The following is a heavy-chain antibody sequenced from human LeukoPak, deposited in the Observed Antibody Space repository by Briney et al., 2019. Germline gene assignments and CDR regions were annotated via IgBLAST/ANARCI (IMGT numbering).Heavy chain of an antibody. CDR3: AKSSIMFAAGRLGSIDF. D-gene: IGHD6-25*01. Sequence: GGTLRLSCAASGFAFNDFAMYWVRQAPGKGLDWVALIRRDGSHKYYAHSIKGRFTISRDNSKNTLYLQMSSLRAEDTAVYYCAKSSIMFAAGRLGSIDFWGQGTLVTVSS. CDR1: GFAFNDFA. J-gene: IGHJ4*02. V-gene: IGHV3-30*02. CDR2: IRRDGSHK.